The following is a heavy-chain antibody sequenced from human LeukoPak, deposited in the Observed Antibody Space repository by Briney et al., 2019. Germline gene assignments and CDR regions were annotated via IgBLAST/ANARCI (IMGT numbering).Heavy chain of an antibody. V-gene: IGHV3-48*01. CDR2: ISSSSSTI. CDR1: GFTFSSYS. Sequence: GGSLRLSCAASGFTFSSYSMNWVRQAPGKGLEWVSYISSSSSTIYYADSVKGRFTISRDNAKNSLYLQMNSLRAEDTAVYYCARGTGYYYYMDVWGKGTTVTVSS. D-gene: IGHD2-8*02. J-gene: IGHJ6*03. CDR3: ARGTGYYYYMDV.